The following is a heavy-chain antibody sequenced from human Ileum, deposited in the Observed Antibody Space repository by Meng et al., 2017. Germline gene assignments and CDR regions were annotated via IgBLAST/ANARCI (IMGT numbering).Heavy chain of an antibody. J-gene: IGHJ4*02. CDR2: ISSSSSYI. Sequence: GESLKISCAASGFTFSSYSMNWVRQAPGKGLEWVSSISSSSSYIYYADSVKGRFTISRDNAKNSLYLQMNSLRAEDTAVYYCAREYSTYYYDSSGYLNYWGQGTLVTVSS. D-gene: IGHD3-22*01. CDR3: AREYSTYYYDSSGYLNY. CDR1: GFTFSSYS. V-gene: IGHV3-21*01.